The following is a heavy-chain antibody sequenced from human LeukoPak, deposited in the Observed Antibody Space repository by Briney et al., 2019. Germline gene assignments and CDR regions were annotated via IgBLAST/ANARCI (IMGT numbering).Heavy chain of an antibody. J-gene: IGHJ6*03. Sequence: SETLSLTCTVSGGSISSSSYYWGWIRQPPGKGLEWIGSIYYSGSTYYNPSLKSRVTISVDTSKNQFSLKLSSVTAADTAVYYCARLVVISSSSWYGYYYYMDVWGKGTTVTISS. V-gene: IGHV4-39*07. CDR3: ARLVVISSSSWYGYYYYMDV. CDR1: GGSISSSSYY. D-gene: IGHD6-13*01. CDR2: IYYSGST.